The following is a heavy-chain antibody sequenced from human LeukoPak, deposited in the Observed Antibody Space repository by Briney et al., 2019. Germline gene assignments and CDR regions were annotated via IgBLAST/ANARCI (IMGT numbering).Heavy chain of an antibody. V-gene: IGHV4-4*07. CDR3: ARDGVAAAGIPNNWFDP. J-gene: IGHJ5*02. CDR1: GGSISSYY. Sequence: SETLSLTCTVSGGSISSYYWSWIRQPAGKGLEWIGRIYTRGSTNYNPSLKSRVTMSVDTSKNQFSLKLSSVTAADTAVYYCARDGVAAAGIPNNWFDPWGQGTLVTVSS. D-gene: IGHD6-13*01. CDR2: IYTRGST.